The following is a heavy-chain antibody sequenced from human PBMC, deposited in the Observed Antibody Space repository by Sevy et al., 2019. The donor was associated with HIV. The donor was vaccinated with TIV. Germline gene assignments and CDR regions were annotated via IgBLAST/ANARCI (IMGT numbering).Heavy chain of an antibody. CDR3: DTRAGIAAAGRVFDY. V-gene: IGHV3-72*01. Sequence: GGSLRLSCAASGFTFSDHYMEWVRQAPGKGLEWVGRTRNKADSYTTEYAASVKGRFTISRDDSKNSLYLQMNSLKTEDTAVFYCDTRAGIAAAGRVFDYWGQGSLVTVSS. J-gene: IGHJ4*02. CDR1: GFTFSDHY. D-gene: IGHD6-13*01. CDR2: TRNKADSYTT.